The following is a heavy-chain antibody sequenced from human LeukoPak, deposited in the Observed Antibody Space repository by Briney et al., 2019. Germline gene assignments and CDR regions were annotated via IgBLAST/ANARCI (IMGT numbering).Heavy chain of an antibody. CDR2: IIPIFGTA. V-gene: IGHV1-69*01. CDR3: ARGHYSSSWYGY. Sequence: SVKVSCNASGGTFSSYAISWVRQAPGQGLEWMGGIIPIFGTANYAQKFQGRVTITADESTSTAYMELSSLRSEDTAVYYCARGHYSSSWYGYWGQGTLVTVSS. CDR1: GGTFSSYA. D-gene: IGHD6-13*01. J-gene: IGHJ4*02.